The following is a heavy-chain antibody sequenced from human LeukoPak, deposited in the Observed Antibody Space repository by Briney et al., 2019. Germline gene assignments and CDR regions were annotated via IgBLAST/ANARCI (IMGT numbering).Heavy chain of an antibody. D-gene: IGHD5-18*01. J-gene: IGHJ4*02. CDR3: AGMDTAIPYFDY. Sequence: SETLSLTCTVSGGSISSYYWSWIRQPPGKGLERIGYIFYSESTNYNPSLKSRVTISVDTSKNQFSLKLSSVTAADTAVYYCAGMDTAIPYFDYWGQGTLVTVSS. CDR2: IFYSEST. V-gene: IGHV4-59*12. CDR1: GGSISSYY.